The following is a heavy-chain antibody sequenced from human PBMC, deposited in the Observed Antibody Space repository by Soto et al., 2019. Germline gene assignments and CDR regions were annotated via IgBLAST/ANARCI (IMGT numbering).Heavy chain of an antibody. D-gene: IGHD4-17*01. V-gene: IGHV1-18*04. CDR3: AKRTSGTTWGESDY. J-gene: IGHJ4*02. CDR2: ISGYSGSA. CDR1: GYIFSDYG. Sequence: ASVKVSGKTSGYIFSDYGINWVRQAPGQGLEWMGWISGYSGSANLAQKFQGRVTMTTDKSTRTAYMELRRLRSDDTAVYYCAKRTSGTTWGESDYWGQGTMVTVYS.